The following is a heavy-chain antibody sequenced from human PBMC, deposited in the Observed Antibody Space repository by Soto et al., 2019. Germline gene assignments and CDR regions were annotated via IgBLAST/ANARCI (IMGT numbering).Heavy chain of an antibody. V-gene: IGHV3-30*18. Sequence: QVQLMESGGSVLQPGRSLRLSCAASGFTFSSYGMHWVRQAPGKGLEWVTSISNDGSIQYYGDSVKGRFTVSRDNSKNTLFLEMNSLTAEGTATYYCAKDRRDSSGTCSRCFGMDVWGQGTTVTVSS. CDR1: GFTFSSYG. D-gene: IGHD3-22*01. CDR2: ISNDGSIQ. CDR3: AKDRRDSSGTCSRCFGMDV. J-gene: IGHJ6*02.